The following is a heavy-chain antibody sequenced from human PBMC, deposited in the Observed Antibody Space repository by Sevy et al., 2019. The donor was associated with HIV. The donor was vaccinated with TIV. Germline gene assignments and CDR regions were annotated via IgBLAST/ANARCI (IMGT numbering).Heavy chain of an antibody. D-gene: IGHD3-10*01. CDR3: AKPLFGLASGSPYYYYGMDV. Sequence: GGSLRLSCAASGFTFSSYAMSWVRQAPGKGLEWVSTISSSGGSTYYADSVKGRFTISRDKSKNTLYLQMNSLRAEDTAVYYCAKPLFGLASGSPYYYYGMDVWGQGTTVTVSS. CDR2: ISSSGGST. V-gene: IGHV3-23*01. J-gene: IGHJ6*02. CDR1: GFTFSSYA.